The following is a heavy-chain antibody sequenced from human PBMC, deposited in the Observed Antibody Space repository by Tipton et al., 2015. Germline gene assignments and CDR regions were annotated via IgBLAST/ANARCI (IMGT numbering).Heavy chain of an antibody. CDR1: RGSVSSGVHY. D-gene: IGHD3-22*01. J-gene: IGHJ4*02. CDR2: AYYDGST. V-gene: IGHV4-61*08. CDR3: ARGTGSYFDSSGQHRTTRLDQ. Sequence: TLSLTCTVSRGSVSSGVHYWNWIRQPPGKGLEWIGYAYYDGSTYYNPSLEGRVTLSVDMSKNQFSLKLTSVTAADTAVYYCARGTGSYFDSSGQHRTTRLDQWGQGALVTVSS.